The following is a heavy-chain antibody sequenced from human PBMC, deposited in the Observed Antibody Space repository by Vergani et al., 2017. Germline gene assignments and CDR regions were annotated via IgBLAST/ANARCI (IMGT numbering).Heavy chain of an antibody. Sequence: LEESGGGSVKPGGSLRLSCAASGFKFSDHYMSWIRQAPGKGLEWVSHISPGASTVSYTDSVTGRFTVSRDNDNNSLTLDMTTLRIEDTAVYYCARNPGISTTRHNHAMDVWGQGTTVTVSS. J-gene: IGHJ6*02. D-gene: IGHD1-1*01. CDR3: ARNPGISTTRHNHAMDV. CDR1: GFKFSDHY. V-gene: IGHV3-11*04. CDR2: ISPGASTV.